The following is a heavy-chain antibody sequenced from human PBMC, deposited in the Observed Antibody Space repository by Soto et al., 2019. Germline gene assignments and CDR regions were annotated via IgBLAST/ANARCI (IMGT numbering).Heavy chain of an antibody. CDR2: ISYDGSNK. CDR1: GFTFSSYA. D-gene: IGHD2-15*01. V-gene: IGHV3-30-3*01. Sequence: LRLSCAASGFTFSSYAMHWVRQAPGKGLEWVAVISYDGSNKYYADSVKGRFTISRDNSKNTLYLQMNSLRAEDTAVYYCASTGYCSGGSCYSYYDSSGYYFSSFDYWGQGTLVTVSS. CDR3: ASTGYCSGGSCYSYYDSSGYYFSSFDY. J-gene: IGHJ4*02.